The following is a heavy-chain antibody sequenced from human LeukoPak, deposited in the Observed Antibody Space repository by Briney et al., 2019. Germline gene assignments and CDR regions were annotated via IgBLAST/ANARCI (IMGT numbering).Heavy chain of an antibody. CDR1: GYTFTGYY. Sequence: ASVKVSCKASGYTFTGYYMHWVRQTPGQGLEWMGWINPNSGGTNYAQKFQGWVTMTRDTSISTAYMELSRLRSDDTAVYYCARATSFRGELLYFDYWGQGTLVTVSS. CDR3: ARATSFRGELLYFDY. J-gene: IGHJ4*02. CDR2: INPNSGGT. D-gene: IGHD1-26*01. V-gene: IGHV1-2*04.